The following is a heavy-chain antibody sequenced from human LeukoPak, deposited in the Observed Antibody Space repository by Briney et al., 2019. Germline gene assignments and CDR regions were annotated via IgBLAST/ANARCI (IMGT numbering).Heavy chain of an antibody. J-gene: IGHJ5*02. CDR1: GYTFTGYY. V-gene: IGHV1-2*02. Sequence: ASVKVSCKASGYTFTGYYMHWVRQAPGQGLEWMGWINPNSGGTNYAQKFQGRVTMTRDTSISTAYMELSRLRSDDTAVYYCARDIWATVTTSYWFDPWGQGTLVTVSS. D-gene: IGHD4-11*01. CDR2: INPNSGGT. CDR3: ARDIWATVTTSYWFDP.